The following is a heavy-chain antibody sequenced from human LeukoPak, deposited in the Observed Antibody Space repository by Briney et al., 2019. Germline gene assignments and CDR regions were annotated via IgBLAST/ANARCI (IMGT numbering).Heavy chain of an antibody. J-gene: IGHJ4*02. D-gene: IGHD3-22*01. V-gene: IGHV3-15*01. CDR1: GFTFSNAW. CDR2: IKSKTDGGTT. Sequence: GGSLRLSCAASGFTFSNAWMSWVRQAPGKGLEWVGRIKSKTDGGTTDYAAPVKGRFTISRDDSKNTLYLQMNSLRAEDTAVYYCARDFVSSGYHFDYWGQGTLVTVSS. CDR3: ARDFVSSGYHFDY.